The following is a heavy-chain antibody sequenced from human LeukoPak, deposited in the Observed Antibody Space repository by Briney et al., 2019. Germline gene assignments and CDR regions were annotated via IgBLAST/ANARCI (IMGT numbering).Heavy chain of an antibody. Sequence: ALVKVSCKASGYTFSSYAMNWVRQAPGQGLEWMGWINTNTGDPTYAQGFTGRFVFSLDTSVSTAYLQISSLQAEGTAVYYCARSNNDGDYLGVGFDYWGQGTLVTVSS. J-gene: IGHJ4*02. CDR2: INTNTGDP. D-gene: IGHD4-17*01. CDR3: ARSNNDGDYLGVGFDY. CDR1: GYTFSSYA. V-gene: IGHV7-4-1*02.